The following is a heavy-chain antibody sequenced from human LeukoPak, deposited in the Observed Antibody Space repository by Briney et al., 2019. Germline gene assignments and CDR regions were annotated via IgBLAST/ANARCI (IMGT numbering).Heavy chain of an antibody. CDR1: GGSFSGYY. J-gene: IGHJ4*02. D-gene: IGHD6-13*01. CDR3: ARGRPLGSGGSSWYGVWFDY. V-gene: IGHV4-34*01. CDR2: INHSGST. Sequence: SETLSLTCAVYGGSFSGYYWSWIRQPPGKGPEWIGEINHSGSTNYNPSLKSRVTISVDTSKNQFSLKLSSVTAADTAVYYCARGRPLGSGGSSWYGVWFDYWGQGTLVTVSS.